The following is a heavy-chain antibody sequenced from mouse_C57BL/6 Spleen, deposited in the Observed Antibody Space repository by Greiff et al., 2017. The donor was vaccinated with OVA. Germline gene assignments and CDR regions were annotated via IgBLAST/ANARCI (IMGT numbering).Heavy chain of an antibody. V-gene: IGHV1-69*01. J-gene: IGHJ4*01. D-gene: IGHD2-2*01. Sequence: QVQLKQPGAELVMPGASVKLSCKASGYTFTSYWMHWVKQRPGQGLEWIGEIDPSDSYTNYNQKFKGKSTLTVDKSSSTAYMQLSSLTSEDSAVYYCARGGYRYYYAMDYWGQGTSVTVSS. CDR3: ARGGYRYYYAMDY. CDR2: IDPSDSYT. CDR1: GYTFTSYW.